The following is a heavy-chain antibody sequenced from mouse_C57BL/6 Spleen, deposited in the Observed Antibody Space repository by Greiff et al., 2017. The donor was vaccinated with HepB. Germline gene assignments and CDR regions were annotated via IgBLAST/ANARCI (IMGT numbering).Heavy chain of an antibody. J-gene: IGHJ3*01. CDR1: GYTFTSYW. Sequence: VQLQQSGTELVKPGASVKLSCKASGYTFTSYWMHWVKQRPGQGLEWIGNINPSNGGTNYNEKFKSKATLTVDKSSSTAYMQLSSLTSEDSAVYYCARSPLYYDYDQDFAYWGQGTLVTVSA. CDR3: ARSPLYYDYDQDFAY. V-gene: IGHV1-53*01. CDR2: INPSNGGT. D-gene: IGHD2-4*01.